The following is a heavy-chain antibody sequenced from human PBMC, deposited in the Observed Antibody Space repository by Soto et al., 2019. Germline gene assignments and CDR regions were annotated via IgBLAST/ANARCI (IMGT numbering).Heavy chain of an antibody. J-gene: IGHJ6*02. D-gene: IGHD3-16*01. CDR1: GYTFTSYD. CDR3: AREGVRGMDV. CDR2: MNPNRGNT. V-gene: IGHV1-8*01. Sequence: QVPLVQSGAEGKKPGASVKVSCKASGYTFTSYDINWVRQATGQGLEWMGWMNPNRGNTGHARKFXXRVPMTRNTSISTAYVELTSLRPEDTAVYYCAREGVRGMDVWGQGTTVTVSS.